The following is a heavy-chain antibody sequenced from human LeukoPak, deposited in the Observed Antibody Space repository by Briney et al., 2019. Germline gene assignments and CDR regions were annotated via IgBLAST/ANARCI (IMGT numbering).Heavy chain of an antibody. CDR3: ARDTYYYDSSGYSLFDY. J-gene: IGHJ4*02. D-gene: IGHD3-22*01. CDR2: IYYSGST. V-gene: IGHV4-39*07. Sequence: SETLSLTCTVSGGSISSSSYYWGWIRQPPGKGLEWIGSIYYSGSTYYNPSLKSRVTISVDTSKNQFSLKLSSVTAADTAVYYCARDTYYYDSSGYSLFDYWGQGTLVTVSS. CDR1: GGSISSSSYY.